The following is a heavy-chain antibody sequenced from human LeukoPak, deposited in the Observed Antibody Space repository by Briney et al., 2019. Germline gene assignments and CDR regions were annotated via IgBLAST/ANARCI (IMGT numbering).Heavy chain of an antibody. CDR2: IKQDGSEK. CDR1: GFTFSSYW. D-gene: IGHD2-15*01. CDR3: ARDPYCSGGSCYLDY. Sequence: GGSLRLSCAASGFTFSSYWMSWVRQAPGKGLEWVANIKQDGSEKYYVDSVKGRFTISRDNAKNSLYPQMNSLRAEDTAVYYCARDPYCSGGSCYLDYWGQGTLVTVS. V-gene: IGHV3-7*01. J-gene: IGHJ4*02.